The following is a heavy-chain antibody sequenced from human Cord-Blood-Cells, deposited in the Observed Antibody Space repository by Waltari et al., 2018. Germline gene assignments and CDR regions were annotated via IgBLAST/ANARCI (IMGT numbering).Heavy chain of an antibody. D-gene: IGHD3-3*01. CDR3: ARASITIFGVVIIRFDY. V-gene: IGHV1-2*02. CDR2: INPNSGGT. J-gene: IGHJ4*02. CDR1: GYTFTGYY. Sequence: QVQLVQSGAEVKKPGASVKVSCKASGYTFTGYYMHWVRQAPGKGLEWMGWINPNSGGTNYAQKFQGRVTMTRDTSISTAYMELSRLRSDDTAVYYCARASITIFGVVIIRFDYWGQGTLVTVSS.